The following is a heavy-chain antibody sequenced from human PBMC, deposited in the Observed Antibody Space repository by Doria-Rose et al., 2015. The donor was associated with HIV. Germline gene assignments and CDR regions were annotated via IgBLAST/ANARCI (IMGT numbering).Heavy chain of an antibody. V-gene: IGHV2-26*01. CDR1: GVSLSSPGMG. D-gene: IGHD6-13*01. J-gene: IGHJ4*02. CDR2: IFSDDER. CDR3: ARIKSSRWYHKYYFDF. Sequence: QVTLKEAGPVLVKPTETLTLTCTVSGVSLSSPGMGVSWIRQPPGKALEWHANIFSDDERSYKTSLKSRLTISGGTSKSQVVLTMTDMDPVDTATYYCARIKSSRWYHKYYFDFWGQGTLVIVSA.